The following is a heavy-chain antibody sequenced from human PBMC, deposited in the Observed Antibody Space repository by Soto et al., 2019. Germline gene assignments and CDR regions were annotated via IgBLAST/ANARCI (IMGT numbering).Heavy chain of an antibody. CDR1: GFSLSKEW. CDR2: IKSKTDGGTT. D-gene: IGHD2-2*01. Sequence: LRVDCATSGFSLSKEWTNWVRPAPGKGLEWVGRIKSKTDGGTTDYAAPVKGRFTISRDDSKNTLYLQMNSLKTEDTAVYYCTTVVVVPAAVWYGMDVWGQGTTVTVSS. CDR3: TTVVVVPAAVWYGMDV. J-gene: IGHJ6*02. V-gene: IGHV3-15*07.